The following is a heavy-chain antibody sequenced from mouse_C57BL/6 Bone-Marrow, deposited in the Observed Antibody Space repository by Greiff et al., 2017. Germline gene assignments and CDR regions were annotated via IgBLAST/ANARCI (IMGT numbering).Heavy chain of an antibody. CDR3: ARSSSGYDAY. D-gene: IGHD3-2*02. J-gene: IGHJ3*01. Sequence: QVQLKQPGAELVMPGASVKLSCKASGYTFPSYWMHWVKQRPGQGLEWIGEFDPSVSYTNYNQNFKGKSTLTVDKSSSTAYMQLRSMTSEDSAIYYCARSSSGYDAYWGQGTLVTVSA. CDR2: FDPSVSYT. V-gene: IGHV1-69*01. CDR1: GYTFPSYW.